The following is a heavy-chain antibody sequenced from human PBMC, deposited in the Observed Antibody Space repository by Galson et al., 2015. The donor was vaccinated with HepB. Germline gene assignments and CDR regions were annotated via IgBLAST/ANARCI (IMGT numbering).Heavy chain of an antibody. V-gene: IGHV3-30-3*01. CDR2: ISYDGSNK. D-gene: IGHD5-12*01. J-gene: IGHJ4*01. CDR1: GFTFSSYA. CDR3: ARTGGDSGWDVDY. Sequence: SLRLSCAASGFTFSSYAMHWVRQAPGKGLEWVAVISYDGSNKYYADSVKGRFTISRDNSKNTLYLQMNSLRAEDTAVYYCARTGGDSGWDVDYWGQEPWSPSPQ.